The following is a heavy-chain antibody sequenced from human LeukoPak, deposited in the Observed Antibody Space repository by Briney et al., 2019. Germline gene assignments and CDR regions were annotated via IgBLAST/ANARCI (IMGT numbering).Heavy chain of an antibody. CDR3: VSRRGDGDYRPDY. D-gene: IGHD4-17*01. CDR2: IHYTGIT. Sequence: SETLSLTCTVSGGSITSSKYSWGWIRQPPGKGLEWIGSIHYTGITYYNSSLKTRVTISIDTSKNQFSLTLSSVTAADTSVYYCVSRRGDGDYRPDYWGQGTLVTVSS. V-gene: IGHV4-39*01. J-gene: IGHJ4*02. CDR1: GGSITSSKYS.